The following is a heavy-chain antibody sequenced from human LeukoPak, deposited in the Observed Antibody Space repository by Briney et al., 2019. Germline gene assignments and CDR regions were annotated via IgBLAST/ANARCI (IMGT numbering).Heavy chain of an antibody. D-gene: IGHD6-13*01. V-gene: IGHV4-38-2*02. CDR2: IYHSGAT. J-gene: IGHJ5*02. Sequence: SETLSLTCTVSGYSISSGYFWGWIRQPPGKGLEWIGGIYHSGATYYNPSLKSRVTISVDTSKNQFSRYLTPVTAADTAVYYCARGYSSSWYFNWFDPWGQGTLVTVSS. CDR1: GYSISSGYF. CDR3: ARGYSSSWYFNWFDP.